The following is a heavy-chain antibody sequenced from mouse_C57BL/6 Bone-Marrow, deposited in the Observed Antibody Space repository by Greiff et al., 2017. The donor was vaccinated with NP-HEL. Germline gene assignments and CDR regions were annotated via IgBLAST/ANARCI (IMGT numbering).Heavy chain of an antibody. CDR1: GYTFTSYW. CDR2: IDPSDSYT. Sequence: VQLQQPGAELVMPGASVKLSCKASGYTFTSYWMHWVKQRPGQGLEWIGEIDPSDSYTNYNQKFKGKSTLTVDKSASTAYMQLSSLTSEDSAVYYCARGYDYCYAMDYWGRGTSVTVTA. V-gene: IGHV1-69*01. D-gene: IGHD2-4*01. CDR3: ARGYDYCYAMDY. J-gene: IGHJ4*01.